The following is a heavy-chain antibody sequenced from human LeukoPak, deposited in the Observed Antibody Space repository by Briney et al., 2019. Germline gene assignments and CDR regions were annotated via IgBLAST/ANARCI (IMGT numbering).Heavy chain of an antibody. CDR1: GGSISSYY. Sequence: SETLSLTCTISGGSISSYYWSWIRQPPGKGLEWIGYIYYSGSTNYNPSLKSRVTISVDTSKNQFSLKLSSVTAADTAVYYCARDRGGYSSGCLDYWGQGALVTVSS. V-gene: IGHV4-59*01. CDR2: IYYSGST. D-gene: IGHD6-19*01. J-gene: IGHJ4*02. CDR3: ARDRGGYSSGCLDY.